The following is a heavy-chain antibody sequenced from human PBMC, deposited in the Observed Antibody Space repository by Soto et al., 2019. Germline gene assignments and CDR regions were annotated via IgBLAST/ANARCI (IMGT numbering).Heavy chain of an antibody. Sequence: SETLSLTCTVSGGSISSSSYYWGWIRQPPGKGLEWIGSIYYSGSTYYNPSLKSRVTISVDTSKNQFSLKLSSVTAADTAVYYCASWERPYYYYYMDVWGKGTTVTVSS. J-gene: IGHJ6*03. D-gene: IGHD1-26*01. V-gene: IGHV4-39*01. CDR1: GGSISSSSYY. CDR3: ASWERPYYYYYMDV. CDR2: IYYSGST.